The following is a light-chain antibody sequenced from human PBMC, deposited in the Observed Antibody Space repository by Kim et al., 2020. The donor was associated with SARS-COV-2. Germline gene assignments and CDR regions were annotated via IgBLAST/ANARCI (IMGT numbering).Light chain of an antibody. CDR1: QSVRDRS. J-gene: IGKJ4*01. Sequence: PGQRATRACRASQSVRDRSLAWYQQRPGQAPRLLMIAASDRTTGIPDRFSGSGSGTDFTLTISRLEPEDYAVYYCHQYGTSPQTFGGGTKVDIK. CDR2: AAS. V-gene: IGKV3-20*01. CDR3: HQYGTSPQT.